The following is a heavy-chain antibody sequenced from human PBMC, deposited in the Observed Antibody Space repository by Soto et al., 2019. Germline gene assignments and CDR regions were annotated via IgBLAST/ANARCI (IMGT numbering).Heavy chain of an antibody. CDR2: IKTDNVDDGTT. CDR3: MTHADNNGRGH. CDR1: GFIFRNDW. V-gene: IGHV3-15*01. Sequence: EVQLVESGGGSATPGGSLRLSCAASGFIFRNDWMSWVRQAPGKGLEWVARIKTDNVDDGTTDYAAPVKGRFFISRDDSQSTLFLQMNSLQTEDTSVYYCMTHADNNGRGHWGQGTLVTVAP. J-gene: IGHJ4*02. D-gene: IGHD2-8*01.